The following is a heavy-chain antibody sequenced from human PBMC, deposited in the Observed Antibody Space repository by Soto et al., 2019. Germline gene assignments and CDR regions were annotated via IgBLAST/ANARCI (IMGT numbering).Heavy chain of an antibody. Sequence: ASVKVSCQNSGYSFPSYFIHWVRQAPGQGLEWMGIINPSGGSTNYAQKLQGRVSMTRDRSTSTVHMELSSLRSDDTAMYYCARDYGNDDSRGYYAYWGQGTLVTVSS. J-gene: IGHJ4*02. D-gene: IGHD3-22*01. CDR3: ARDYGNDDSRGYYAY. V-gene: IGHV1-46*01. CDR2: INPSGGST. CDR1: GYSFPSYF.